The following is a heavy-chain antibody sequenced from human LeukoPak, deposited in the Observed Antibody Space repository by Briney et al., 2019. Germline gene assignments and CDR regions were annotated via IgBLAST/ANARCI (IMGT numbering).Heavy chain of an antibody. CDR3: AKPQSLGYCSGGSCFPVGYYYYYMDV. CDR1: GSTFSSYG. D-gene: IGHD2-15*01. Sequence: AGGSLRLSCAASGSTFSSYGMHWVRQAPGKGLEWVAFIRYDGSNKYYADSVKGRFTISRDNSKNTLYLQMNSLRAEDTAVYYCAKPQSLGYCSGGSCFPVGYYYYYMDVWGKGTTVTVSS. V-gene: IGHV3-30*02. CDR2: IRYDGSNK. J-gene: IGHJ6*03.